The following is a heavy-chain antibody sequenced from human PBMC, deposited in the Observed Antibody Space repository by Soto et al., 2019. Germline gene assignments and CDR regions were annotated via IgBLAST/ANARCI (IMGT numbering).Heavy chain of an antibody. CDR3: ARWCSGGSCNHWFDP. J-gene: IGHJ5*02. CDR1: GGSISSGDYY. CDR2: IYYSGST. V-gene: IGHV4-30-4*01. D-gene: IGHD2-15*01. Sequence: SETLSLTCTVSGGSISSGDYYWSWIRQPPGKGLEWIGYIYYSGSTYYNPSLKSRVTISVDTSKNQFSLKLSSVTAADTAMYYCARWCSGGSCNHWFDPWGQGTLVTVSS.